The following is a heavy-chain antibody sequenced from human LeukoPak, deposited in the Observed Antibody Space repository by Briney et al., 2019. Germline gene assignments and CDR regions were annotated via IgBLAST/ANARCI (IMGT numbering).Heavy chain of an antibody. CDR2: IKQDGSEI. V-gene: IGHV3-7*01. CDR1: GFTLSSHW. Sequence: GGSLRLSCAASGFTLSSHWMSWVRQAPGKGLEWVAIIKQDGSEIHYVDSVKGRFTISRDNAKNSLYLQRTSLTGDDTTVYYCVRGSGWLPAYWGQGTLVTVSS. J-gene: IGHJ4*02. CDR3: VRGSGWLPAY. D-gene: IGHD5-24*01.